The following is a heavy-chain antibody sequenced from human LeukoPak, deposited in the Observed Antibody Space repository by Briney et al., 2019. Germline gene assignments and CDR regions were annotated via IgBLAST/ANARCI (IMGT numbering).Heavy chain of an antibody. CDR1: GFTFSSYE. D-gene: IGHD1-14*01. CDR2: ISSSGTTI. V-gene: IGHV3-48*03. Sequence: GGSLRLSCAASGFTFSSYEMNWVRQAPGQGLVWVSYISSSGTTIYYADSVKGRFTISRDNAKNSLCLQMNSLRAEDTAVYYCASKLCEPLDFWGQGTLVTVSS. CDR3: ASKLCEPLDF. J-gene: IGHJ4*02.